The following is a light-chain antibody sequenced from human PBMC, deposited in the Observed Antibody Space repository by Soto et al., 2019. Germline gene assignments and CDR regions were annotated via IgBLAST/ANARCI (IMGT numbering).Light chain of an antibody. CDR3: LLSSSGAWV. CDR2: DTS. V-gene: IGLV7-46*01. J-gene: IGLJ3*02. Sequence: QAVVTQEPSLTVSPGGTVTLTCSSSTCTITTSHFPYWFQQMPGQAPRTLIYDTSNKHSWTPARFSGSLLGGKAALTLSGAQPEDESDCYSLLSSSGAWVFGGGTKVTVL. CDR1: TCTITTSHF.